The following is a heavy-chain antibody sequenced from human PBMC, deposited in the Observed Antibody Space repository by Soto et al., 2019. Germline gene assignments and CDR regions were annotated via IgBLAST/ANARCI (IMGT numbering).Heavy chain of an antibody. D-gene: IGHD3-10*01. CDR2: ISTSGGST. CDR3: ARDGLGAYGSYYFDY. J-gene: IGHJ4*02. V-gene: IGHV3-23*01. CDR1: GFTFSNYA. Sequence: EVQLLESGGGLVQPGGSLRLSCAASGFTFSNYAMSWVRQAPGKGLEWVSTISTSGGSTYSADSVKGRFTISRDNSKNTLYLQMNSLRAEDTAVYYCARDGLGAYGSYYFDYWGQGTLVTVSS.